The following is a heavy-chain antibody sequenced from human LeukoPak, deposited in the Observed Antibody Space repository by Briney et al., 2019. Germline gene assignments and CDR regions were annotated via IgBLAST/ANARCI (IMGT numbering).Heavy chain of an antibody. CDR3: ARRSGSYVY. CDR1: GFTFSSYA. V-gene: IGHV4-38-2*01. Sequence: LRLSCAASGFTFSSYAMSWIRQPPGKGLEWIGSIYYSGSTYYNPSLKSRVTISVDTSKNQFSLNLSSVTAADTAVYYCARRSGSYVYWGQGTLVTVSS. CDR2: IYYSGST. J-gene: IGHJ4*02. D-gene: IGHD1-26*01.